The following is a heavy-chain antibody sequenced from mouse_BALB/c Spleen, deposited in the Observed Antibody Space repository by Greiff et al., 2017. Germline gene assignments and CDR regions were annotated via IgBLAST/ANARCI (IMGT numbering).Heavy chain of an antibody. J-gene: IGHJ3*01. CDR2: IWTGGGT. CDR3: VRGYGSSSAWFAY. D-gene: IGHD1-1*01. Sequence: QVQLKESGPGLVAPSQSLSITCTVSGFSLTSYDISWIRQPPGKGLEWLGVIWTGGGTNYNSAFMSRLSISKDNSKSQVFLKMNSLQTDDTAIYYCVRGYGSSSAWFAYWGQGTLVTVSA. V-gene: IGHV2-9-2*01. CDR1: GFSLTSYD.